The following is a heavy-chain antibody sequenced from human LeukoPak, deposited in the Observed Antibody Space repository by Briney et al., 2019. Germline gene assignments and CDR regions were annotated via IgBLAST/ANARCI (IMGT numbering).Heavy chain of an antibody. CDR1: GYTFTSYY. D-gene: IGHD3-22*01. J-gene: IGHJ5*02. Sequence: ASVKVSCKASGYTFTSYYMHWVRQAPGQGLEWMGTINPSGGSTTYAQRFQDRVTMTRDTSTSTVYMELSSLRSEDTAVYYCAREFTYYYDSSGYFIDWFAPWGRGTLVTVSS. V-gene: IGHV1-46*01. CDR3: AREFTYYYDSSGYFIDWFAP. CDR2: INPSGGST.